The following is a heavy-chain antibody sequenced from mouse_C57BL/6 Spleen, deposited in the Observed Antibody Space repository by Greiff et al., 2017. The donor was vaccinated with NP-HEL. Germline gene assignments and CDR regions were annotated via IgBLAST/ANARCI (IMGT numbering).Heavy chain of an antibody. Sequence: QVQLKQSGPELVKPGASVKLSCKASGYSFTSYYIHWVKQRPGQGLEWIGWIYPGSGNTKYNEKFKGKATLTADTSSSTAYMQLSSLTSEDSAVYYCARSLYDDAMDYWGQGTSVTVSS. D-gene: IGHD2-12*01. V-gene: IGHV1-66*01. CDR2: IYPGSGNT. CDR1: GYSFTSYY. CDR3: ARSLYDDAMDY. J-gene: IGHJ4*01.